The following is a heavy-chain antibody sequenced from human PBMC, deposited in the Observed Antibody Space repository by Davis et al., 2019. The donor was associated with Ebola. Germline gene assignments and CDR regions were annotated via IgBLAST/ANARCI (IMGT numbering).Heavy chain of an antibody. CDR2: ISSSSSYI. D-gene: IGHD3-16*01. CDR1: GFTFSSYG. Sequence: PGGSLRLSCAASGFTFSSYGMNWVRQAPGKGLEWVSSISSSSSYIYYADSVKGRFTISSDNAKNSLYLQMNSLRAEDTAVYYCARDRGSPLRTRGHDYWGQGTLVTVSS. CDR3: ARDRGSPLRTRGHDY. V-gene: IGHV3-21*01. J-gene: IGHJ4*02.